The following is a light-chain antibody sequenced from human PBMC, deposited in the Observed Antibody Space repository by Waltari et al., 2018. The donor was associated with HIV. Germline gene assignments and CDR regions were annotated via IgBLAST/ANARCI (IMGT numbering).Light chain of an antibody. CDR3: QQAHSTPFT. CDR2: AAF. J-gene: IGKJ3*01. V-gene: IGKV1-12*01. CDR1: HHIRSW. Sequence: DIQMTQSPSSVSASVGGRVTITCRSSHHIRSWLAWYQQKPGEAPKLLIYAAFNLQSGVPSRFVGSGSGTNFTLTITSLQPEDSATYHCQQAHSTPFTFGPGTKVEVK.